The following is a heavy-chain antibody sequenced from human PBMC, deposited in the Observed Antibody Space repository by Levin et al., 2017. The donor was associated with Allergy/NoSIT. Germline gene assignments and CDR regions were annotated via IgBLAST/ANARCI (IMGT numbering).Heavy chain of an antibody. Sequence: HSGGSLRLSCTASGFTFGDYAVNWFRQAPGKGLEWVGYIASKAYREATEYAASVKGRFFISRDDSKSIAYLQMNSLETEDTAVYYCARLPRNNYGPPFDYWGQGILVTVSS. CDR3: ARLPRNNYGPPFDY. D-gene: IGHD3-10*01. J-gene: IGHJ4*02. V-gene: IGHV3-49*03. CDR1: GFTFGDYA. CDR2: IASKAYREAT.